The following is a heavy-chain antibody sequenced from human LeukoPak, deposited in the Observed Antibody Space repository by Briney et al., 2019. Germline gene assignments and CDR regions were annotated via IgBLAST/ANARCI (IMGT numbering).Heavy chain of an antibody. CDR2: ISSSGSTI. J-gene: IGHJ5*01. V-gene: IGHV3-48*03. D-gene: IGHD3-9*01. CDR1: GFTFSSYE. CDR3: ARDAGTLESGNSDWSLNWFDS. Sequence: GGSLRLSCAASGFTFSSYEMNWVRQAPGKGLEWVSYISSSGSTIYYADSVKGRFTISRDNAKNSLYLQMNSLRAEDTAVYYCARDAGTLESGNSDWSLNWFDSWGQGTLVTVSS.